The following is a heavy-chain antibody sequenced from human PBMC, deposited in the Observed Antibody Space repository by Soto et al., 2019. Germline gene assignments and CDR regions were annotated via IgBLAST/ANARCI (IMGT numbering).Heavy chain of an antibody. D-gene: IGHD3-22*01. CDR3: ARHKYHSSAPSAY. CDR1: GCSISSSSYY. CDR2: IYYSGST. V-gene: IGHV4-39*01. J-gene: IGHJ4*02. Sequence: SETLSLTCTVSGCSISSSSYYWGWIRQPPGKGLEWIGSIYYSGSTYYNPSLKSQVTISVDTSKNQFSLKLSSVTAADTAVYYCARHKYHSSAPSAYWGQGTLVTVSS.